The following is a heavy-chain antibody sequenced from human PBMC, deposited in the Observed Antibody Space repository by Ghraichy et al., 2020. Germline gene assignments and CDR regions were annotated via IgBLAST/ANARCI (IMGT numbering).Heavy chain of an antibody. D-gene: IGHD5-12*01. J-gene: IGHJ3*01. CDR2: IYHSGTT. CDR1: GGSISSDDYS. Sequence: SETLSLTCAISGGSISSDDYSWSWIRQPPGKGLEWIGYIYHSGTTYYNPSLKSRVTISVDTSKNQFSLKVNSVTAADTALYYCARLHRVIVALDFWGQGTLVTVYS. CDR3: ARLHRVIVALDF. V-gene: IGHV4-30-2*01.